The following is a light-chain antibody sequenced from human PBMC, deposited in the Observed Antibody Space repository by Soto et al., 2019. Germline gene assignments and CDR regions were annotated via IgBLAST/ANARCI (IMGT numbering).Light chain of an antibody. Sequence: HSVLTXPRSVSGSPGQSVTISCTGTSSDVGGYKYVSWHQQKPGKAPKLIIYGVSRWPSGVPNRFSGSKSGNRASLTISGLQAEDEGDYYCCSYAGGPEVFGTGTKVPVL. CDR2: GVS. CDR3: CSYAGGPEV. J-gene: IGLJ1*01. V-gene: IGLV2-11*01. CDR1: SSDVGGYKY.